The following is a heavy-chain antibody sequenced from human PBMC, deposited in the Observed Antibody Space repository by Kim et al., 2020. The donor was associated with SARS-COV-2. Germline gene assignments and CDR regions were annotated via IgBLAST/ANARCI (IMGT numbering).Heavy chain of an antibody. V-gene: IGHV4-39*07. D-gene: IGHD4-4*01. J-gene: IGHJ4*02. CDR3: ARDTSNHVDY. CDR1: GGSISSSSYY. Sequence: SETLSLTCTVSGGSISSSSYYWGWIRQPPGKGLEWIGSIYYSGSTYYNPSLKSRVTISVDTSKNQFSLKLSSVTAADTAVYYCARDTSNHVDYWGQGTLVTVSS. CDR2: IYYSGST.